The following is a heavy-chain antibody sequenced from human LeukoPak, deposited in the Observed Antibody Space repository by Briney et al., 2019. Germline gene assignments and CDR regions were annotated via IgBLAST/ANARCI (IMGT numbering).Heavy chain of an antibody. J-gene: IGHJ4*02. CDR1: GFTFSSYS. Sequence: GGSLRLSCAASGFTFSSYSMNWVRQAPGKGLEWVSSISSSSSYIYYADSVKGRFTISRDNAKNSLYLQMNSLRAEDTAVYYCARDRDPPDTAMPEVRVFDYWGQGTLVTVSS. D-gene: IGHD5-18*01. CDR2: ISSSSSYI. CDR3: ARDRDPPDTAMPEVRVFDY. V-gene: IGHV3-21*01.